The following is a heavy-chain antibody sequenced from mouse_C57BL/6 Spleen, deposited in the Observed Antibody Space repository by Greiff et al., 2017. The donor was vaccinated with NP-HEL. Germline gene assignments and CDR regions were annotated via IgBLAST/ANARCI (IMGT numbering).Heavy chain of an antibody. Sequence: VQLQQSGAELVKPGASVKLSCKASGYTFTSYWMHWVKQRPGRGLEWIGRIDPNSGGTKYNEKFKSKATLTVDKPSSTAYMQLSSLTSEDSAVDYCASDYGSSYWYFDVWGTGTTVTVSS. CDR3: ASDYGSSYWYFDV. CDR2: IDPNSGGT. D-gene: IGHD1-1*01. J-gene: IGHJ1*03. V-gene: IGHV1-72*01. CDR1: GYTFTSYW.